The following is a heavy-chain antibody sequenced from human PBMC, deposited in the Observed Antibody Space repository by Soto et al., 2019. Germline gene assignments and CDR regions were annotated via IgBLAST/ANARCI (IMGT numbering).Heavy chain of an antibody. Sequence: ASVNVSCKASGGTFSSYAISWVRQAPGQGLEWMGGTIPIFGTANYAQKFQGRVTITADESTSTAYMELSSLRSEDTAVYYCARLGYDLPSRPYWGQGTLVTVSS. D-gene: IGHD3-16*01. V-gene: IGHV1-69*13. CDR2: TIPIFGTA. J-gene: IGHJ4*02. CDR3: ARLGYDLPSRPY. CDR1: GGTFSSYA.